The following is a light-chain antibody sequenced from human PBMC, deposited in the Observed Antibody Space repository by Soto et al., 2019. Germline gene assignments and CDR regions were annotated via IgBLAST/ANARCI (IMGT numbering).Light chain of an antibody. J-gene: IGKJ3*01. V-gene: IGKV3-20*01. CDR2: CAS. CDR3: QQYRSSPPIT. Sequence: IVLTQSPGTLSLSPGERATLSCSASQSVISSYLAWYQQKPGQAPRLLIYCASSRATGITDRFSGCGSWTDSTLTISRLQPEDFAVYYCQQYRSSPPITFGPGTKVDIK. CDR1: QSVISSY.